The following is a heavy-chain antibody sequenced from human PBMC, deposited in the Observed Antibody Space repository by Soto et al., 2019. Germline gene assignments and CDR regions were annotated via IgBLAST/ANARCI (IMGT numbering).Heavy chain of an antibody. CDR1: GFTFSSYW. J-gene: IGHJ2*01. V-gene: IGHV3-7*01. D-gene: IGHD5-12*01. Sequence: EVQLVESGGGLVQPGGSLRLSCAASGFTFSSYWMSWVRQAPGKGLEWVANIKQDGSEKYYVDSVKGRFTIPRDNAKNSLYLQMNSLRAEDTAVYYCARIVATIDWYFDLWGRGTLVTVSS. CDR2: IKQDGSEK. CDR3: ARIVATIDWYFDL.